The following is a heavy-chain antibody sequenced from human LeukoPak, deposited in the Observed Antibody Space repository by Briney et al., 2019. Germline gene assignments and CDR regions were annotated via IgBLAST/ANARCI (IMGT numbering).Heavy chain of an antibody. CDR1: GFSFSVNW. CDR2: IKRDGSEK. CDR3: AKDGY. V-gene: IGHV3-7*01. J-gene: IGHJ4*02. Sequence: GGSLRLSCAASGFSFSVNWISWVRQAPGKGPEWVASIKRDGSEKYYVDSVSGRFTISRDNAKNSLYLQMNSLRVEDTAIYYCAKDGYWGQGTLVTVSS.